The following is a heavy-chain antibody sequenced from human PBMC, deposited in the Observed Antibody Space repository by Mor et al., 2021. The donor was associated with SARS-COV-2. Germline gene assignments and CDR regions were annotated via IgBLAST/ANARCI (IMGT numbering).Heavy chain of an antibody. D-gene: IGHD3-10*01. CDR2: SYI. J-gene: IGHJ5*01. CDR3: ARDGEGGLLWFGELTLSNW. V-gene: IGHV3-21*01. Sequence: SYIYYADSVKGRFTISRDNAKNSLYLQMNSLRAEDTAVYYCARDGEGGLLWFGELTLSNW.